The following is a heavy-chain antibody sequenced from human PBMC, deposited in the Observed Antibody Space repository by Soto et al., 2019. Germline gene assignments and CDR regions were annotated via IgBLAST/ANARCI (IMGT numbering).Heavy chain of an antibody. CDR3: AKDLITIFGVVSYYYGMDV. V-gene: IGHV3-23*01. J-gene: IGHJ6*02. CDR2: ISGSGGST. Sequence: EVQLLESGGGLVQPGGSLRLSCAASGFTFSSYAMSWVRQAPGKGLEWVSAISGSGGSTYYADSVKGRFTIPRDNSKNTLYLQMNSLRAEDTAVYYCAKDLITIFGVVSYYYGMDVWGQGTTVTVSS. D-gene: IGHD3-3*01. CDR1: GFTFSSYA.